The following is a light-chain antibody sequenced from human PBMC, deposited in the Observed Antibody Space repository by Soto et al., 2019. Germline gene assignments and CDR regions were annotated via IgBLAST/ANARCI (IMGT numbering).Light chain of an antibody. CDR3: SSYTSSTTSYV. CDR1: SSDVGGYNY. V-gene: IGLV2-14*01. Sequence: QSALTQPASVSGSPGQSITISFTGTSSDVGGYNYVSWYKQHPGKAPKLMIYEVSNRPSGVSSRFSGSKSGNTASLTISGLQADDEADYYCSSYTSSTTSYVFGTGTKLTVL. J-gene: IGLJ1*01. CDR2: EVS.